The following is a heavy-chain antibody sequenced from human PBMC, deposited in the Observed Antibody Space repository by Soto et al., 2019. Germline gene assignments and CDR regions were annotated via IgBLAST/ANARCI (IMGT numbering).Heavy chain of an antibody. CDR2: IYPTDSDT. CDR1: GYIFTTYW. CDR3: ARSGYSSHGMDV. V-gene: IGHV5-51*01. D-gene: IGHD5-12*01. J-gene: IGHJ6*02. Sequence: GGSLKISCQGSGYIFTTYWIGWVRQMPGKGLEWMGIIYPTDSDTRYSPSFQGQVTISADKSITTAYLQWSSLRASDTAVYYRARSGYSSHGMDVWGQGTTVTVSS.